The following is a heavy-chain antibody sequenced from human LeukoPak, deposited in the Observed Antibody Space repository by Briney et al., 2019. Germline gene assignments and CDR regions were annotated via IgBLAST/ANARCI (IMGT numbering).Heavy chain of an antibody. D-gene: IGHD6-13*01. CDR2: INHSGST. V-gene: IGHV4-34*01. J-gene: IGHJ4*02. CDR3: ARVVASARAAGDFDY. CDR1: GGSFSGYY. Sequence: SETLSLTCAVYGGSFSGYYWSWIRQPPGKGLEWIGEINHSGSTNYNPSLKSRVTISVDTSKNQFSLKLSSVTAADTAVYYCARVVASARAAGDFDYWGQGTLVTVSS.